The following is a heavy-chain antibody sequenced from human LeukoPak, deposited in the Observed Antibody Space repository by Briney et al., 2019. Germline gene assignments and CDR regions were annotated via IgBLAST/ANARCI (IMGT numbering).Heavy chain of an antibody. D-gene: IGHD6-25*01. V-gene: IGHV4-4*07. Sequence: SETLSLTCTVSGGSISDYYWSWIRQPAGKGLEWIGRVHISGSTNYNPSLKSRVTMSLDTSTDQFSLKLNSVTAADTAVYYCARDAATIPYYHYMDVWGKGTMVTVSS. J-gene: IGHJ6*03. CDR1: GGSISDYY. CDR2: VHISGST. CDR3: ARDAATIPYYHYMDV.